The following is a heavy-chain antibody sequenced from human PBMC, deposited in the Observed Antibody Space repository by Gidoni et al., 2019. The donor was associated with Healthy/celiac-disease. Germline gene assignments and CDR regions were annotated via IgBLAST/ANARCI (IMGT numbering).Heavy chain of an antibody. Sequence: EVQLVESGGGLVQPGRSLRLSCAPSGFPFDDYAIHWFRTAPGKGLEWVSGISWNSGSIGYADSVKGRFTISRDNAKNSLYLQMNSLRAEDTALYYCAKGPHREVTWLDYWGQGTLVTVSS. CDR3: AKGPHREVTWLDY. CDR1: GFPFDDYA. CDR2: ISWNSGSI. J-gene: IGHJ4*02. V-gene: IGHV3-9*01. D-gene: IGHD2-21*02.